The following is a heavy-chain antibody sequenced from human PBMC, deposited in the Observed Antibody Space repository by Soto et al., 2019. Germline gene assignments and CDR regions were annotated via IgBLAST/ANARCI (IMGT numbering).Heavy chain of an antibody. CDR3: ATTEARDGYSFDY. CDR1: GVTFNRQD. J-gene: IGHJ4*02. D-gene: IGHD5-12*01. V-gene: IGHV1-69*13. CDR2: IIPMFGTP. Sequence: SVKVSCKASGVTFNRQDMRWVRQAPGQGLEWMGGIIPMFGTPHYAEKFQDRVTITADESTGTAYLELSSLTSEDTAVYYCATTEARDGYSFDYWGPGTLVTVSS.